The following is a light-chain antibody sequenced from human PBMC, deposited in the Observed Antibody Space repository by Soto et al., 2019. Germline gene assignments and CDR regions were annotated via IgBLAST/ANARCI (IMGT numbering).Light chain of an antibody. CDR3: SSYTSSNTRQIV. J-gene: IGLJ1*01. V-gene: IGLV2-14*03. Sequence: YALTQPGSVTGSTGQSTTISCTGTSSDVGGYNYVSWYQHHPGKAPKLMIFDVSNRPSGVFNRFSGSKSGNTASLTISGLQPEDEADYYCSSYTSSNTRQIVFGTGTRSP. CDR2: DVS. CDR1: SSDVGGYNY.